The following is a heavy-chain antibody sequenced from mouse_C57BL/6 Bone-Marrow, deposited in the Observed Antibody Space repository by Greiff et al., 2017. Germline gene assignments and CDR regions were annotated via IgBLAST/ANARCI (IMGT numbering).Heavy chain of an antibody. CDR2: ISDGGSYT. CDR3: ARDYYDYAAWFAY. CDR1: GFTFSSYA. D-gene: IGHD2-4*01. J-gene: IGHJ3*01. V-gene: IGHV5-4*01. Sequence: EVMLVESGGGLVKPGGSLKLSCAASGFTFSSYAMSWVRQTPEKRLEWVATISDGGSYTYYPDNVKGRFTISRDNAKNNLYLQMSHLKSEDTAMYYCARDYYDYAAWFAYWGQGTLVTVSA.